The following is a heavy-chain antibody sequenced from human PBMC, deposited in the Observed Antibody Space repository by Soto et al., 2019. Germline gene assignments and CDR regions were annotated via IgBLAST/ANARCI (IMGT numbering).Heavy chain of an antibody. V-gene: IGHV6-1*01. D-gene: IGHD2-2*02. CDR2: TYYRSKWYN. Sequence: PSQTLSLTCVISGDSVSSNSAAWNWIRQSPSRGLEWLGRTYYRSKWYNDYAVSVKSRITINPDTSKNQFSLQLNSVTPEDTAVYYCARDPLSYCSSTSCYTRGWFDPWGQGTLVTVS. CDR3: ARDPLSYCSSTSCYTRGWFDP. CDR1: GDSVSSNSAA. J-gene: IGHJ5*02.